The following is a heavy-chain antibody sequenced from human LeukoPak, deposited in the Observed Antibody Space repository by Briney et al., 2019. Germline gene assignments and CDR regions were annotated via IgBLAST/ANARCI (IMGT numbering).Heavy chain of an antibody. D-gene: IGHD3-9*01. J-gene: IGHJ4*02. CDR1: GGSISSSSYY. CDR3: ASPLRYFDWLLFGY. Sequence: SETLSLTCTVSGGSISSSSYYWGWIRQPPGKGLEWIGSIYYSGSTYYNPSLKSRVTISVDTSKNQFSLKLSSVTAAGTAVYYCASPLRYFDWLLFGYWGQGTLVTVSS. V-gene: IGHV4-39*01. CDR2: IYYSGST.